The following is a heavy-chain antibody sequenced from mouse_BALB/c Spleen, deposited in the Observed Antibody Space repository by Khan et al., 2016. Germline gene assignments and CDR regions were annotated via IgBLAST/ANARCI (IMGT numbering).Heavy chain of an antibody. CDR3: ARKITRASY. D-gene: IGHD6-1*01. J-gene: IGHJ2*01. CDR1: GYTFTSYT. Sequence: VELVESGAELVKPGASVKMSCKASGYTFTSYTMHWVKQRPGQGLEWIGYINPRSGYTKYNQKFKDKATLTADKSSSTAYMQLSSLTSEDSAVYYCARKITRASYWGQGTTLTVSS. CDR2: INPRSGYT. V-gene: IGHV1-4*01.